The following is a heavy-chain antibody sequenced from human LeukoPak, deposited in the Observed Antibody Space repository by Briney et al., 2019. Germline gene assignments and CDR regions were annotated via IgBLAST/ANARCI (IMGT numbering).Heavy chain of an antibody. CDR2: INHSGST. V-gene: IGHV4-34*01. CDR3: ARCTYYYDSSGYYYFAAFDI. CDR1: GGSFSGYY. J-gene: IGHJ3*02. D-gene: IGHD3-22*01. Sequence: PSETLSLTCAVYGGSFSGYYWSWIRQPPGKGLEWIGEINHSGSTNYNPSLKSRVTISVDTSKNQLSLELSSLTAADTAVYYCARCTYYYDSSGYYYFAAFDIWGQGTMVTVSS.